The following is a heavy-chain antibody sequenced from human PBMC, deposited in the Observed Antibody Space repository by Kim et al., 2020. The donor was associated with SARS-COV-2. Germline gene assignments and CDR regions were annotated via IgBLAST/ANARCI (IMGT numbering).Heavy chain of an antibody. J-gene: IGHJ3*02. V-gene: IGHV4-34*01. Sequence: PSCKSRGTISVDTSKNQFSLKLSSVTAAGTAVYYCSRGRDSGSYYFAFDIWGQGTKVTVCS. CDR3: SRGRDSGSYYFAFDI. D-gene: IGHD1-26*01.